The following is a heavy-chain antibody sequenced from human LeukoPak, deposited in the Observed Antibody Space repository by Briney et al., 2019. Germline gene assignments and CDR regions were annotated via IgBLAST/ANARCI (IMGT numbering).Heavy chain of an antibody. J-gene: IGHJ4*02. Sequence: GGSLRLSCAASGFTFRIYAMSWVRQAPGKGLEWVSVIYSGGSTYYADSVKGRFTISRDFSKNTVFLHMNSLRAEDTAMYYCARGDDSGYYDYFDYWGQGALVTVSS. CDR1: GFTFRIYA. CDR2: IYSGGST. V-gene: IGHV3-53*01. D-gene: IGHD3-22*01. CDR3: ARGDDSGYYDYFDY.